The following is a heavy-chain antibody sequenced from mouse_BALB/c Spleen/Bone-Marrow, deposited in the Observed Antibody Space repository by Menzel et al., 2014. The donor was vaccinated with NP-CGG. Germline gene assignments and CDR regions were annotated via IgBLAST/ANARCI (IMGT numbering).Heavy chain of an antibody. Sequence: VQLQQSGAELVRPGASVTLSCKASGYTFTDYEMHWVKQTPVHGLKWIGAIDPETSGTAYNQKFKGKATLTADKSSSTAYMELRSLTSEDSAVYYCTRWDGNYGWFAYWGQGTLVTVSA. J-gene: IGHJ3*01. CDR3: TRWDGNYGWFAY. D-gene: IGHD2-1*01. CDR1: GYTFTDYE. CDR2: IDPETSGT. V-gene: IGHV1-15*01.